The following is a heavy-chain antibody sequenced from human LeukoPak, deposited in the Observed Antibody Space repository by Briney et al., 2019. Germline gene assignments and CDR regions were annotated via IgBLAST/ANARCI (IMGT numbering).Heavy chain of an antibody. V-gene: IGHV6-1*01. J-gene: IGHJ5*02. CDR1: GNSVSSNVAA. Sequence: SQTLSLTCGIFGNSVSSNVAAWNWIRQSPSRGLEWLGKTYYRSKWYNDYAESVKSRITINADTSKNQFSLQLNSVTPEDTAVYYCARQIATVFDPWGQGTLVTVSS. D-gene: IGHD6-13*01. CDR2: TYYRSKWYN. CDR3: ARQIATVFDP.